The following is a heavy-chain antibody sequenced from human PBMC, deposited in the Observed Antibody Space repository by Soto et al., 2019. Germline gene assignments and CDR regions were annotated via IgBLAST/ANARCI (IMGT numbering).Heavy chain of an antibody. Sequence: PSETLSLTCTVSGCSITPYYWGWIRQPPGKGLEWIGNIYYSGTTNYHPSLKSRVTISLDTSKNQFSLKLSSVTAADTAVYYCARLGGYYQAFDSWGQGTLVTVSS. J-gene: IGHJ4*02. D-gene: IGHD3-22*01. CDR3: ARLGGYYQAFDS. CDR1: GCSITPYY. V-gene: IGHV4-59*08. CDR2: IYYSGTT.